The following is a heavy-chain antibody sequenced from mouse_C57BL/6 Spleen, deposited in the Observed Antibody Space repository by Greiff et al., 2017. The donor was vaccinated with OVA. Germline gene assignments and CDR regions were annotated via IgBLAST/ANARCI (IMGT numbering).Heavy chain of an antibody. V-gene: IGHV3-6*01. CDR2: IRCDGSN. D-gene: IGHD3-1*01. Sequence: EVQLVESGPGLVKPSQSLTLSCTATGYSITSGYYWNWIRQFPGNKREWMGYIRCDGSNNYNPSLKNRIPITSDTSKNQLFLKLNTVTTEDTATYYCAIEDCGCSSFAYWGQGTLVTVSA. CDR1: GYSITSGYY. J-gene: IGHJ3*01. CDR3: AIEDCGCSSFAY.